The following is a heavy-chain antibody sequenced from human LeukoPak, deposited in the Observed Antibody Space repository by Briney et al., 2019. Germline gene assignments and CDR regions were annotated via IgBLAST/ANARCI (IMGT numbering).Heavy chain of an antibody. CDR1: GYTFTSYG. D-gene: IGHD6-19*01. CDR3: ARDRIRGVAVTGY. Sequence: ASVMVSCKASGYTFTSYGISWVRQAPGQGLEWMGWISVYNGNTNYAQKLQGRVTMTTDTSTSTAYMELSRLRSDDTAVYYCARDRIRGVAVTGYWGQGTLVTVSS. J-gene: IGHJ4*02. V-gene: IGHV1-18*01. CDR2: ISVYNGNT.